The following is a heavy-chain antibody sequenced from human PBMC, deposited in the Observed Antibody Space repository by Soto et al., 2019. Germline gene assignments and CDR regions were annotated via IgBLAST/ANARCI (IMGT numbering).Heavy chain of an antibody. Sequence: QVQLQESGPRLVKPSQTLSLTCTVSSGSISSGAYYWSWIRQHPGKGLEWIGYIYYNGSPYYTPSLKGCDPMSPATSQNQFSLRPSSVTAAETAVFFCASQITYSPGSYSFDSWGQGSLVTVSS. CDR3: ASQITYSPGSYSFDS. D-gene: IGHD3-16*01. CDR1: SGSISSGAYY. V-gene: IGHV4-31*03. CDR2: IYYNGSP. J-gene: IGHJ4*02.